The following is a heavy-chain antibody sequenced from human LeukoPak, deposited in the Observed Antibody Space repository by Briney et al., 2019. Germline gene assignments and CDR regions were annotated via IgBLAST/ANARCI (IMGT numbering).Heavy chain of an antibody. CDR2: ISGSGGST. CDR1: GFTFSSYA. Sequence: PGGSLRLSCAASGFTFSSYAMSWVRQAPGKGLEWVSAISGSGGSTYYADSVKGRFTISRDNSKNTLYLQMNSLRAEDTAVYYCAKGYCSGGSCPYFDYWGQGTLVTVSS. CDR3: AKGYCSGGSCPYFDY. V-gene: IGHV3-23*01. J-gene: IGHJ4*02. D-gene: IGHD2-15*01.